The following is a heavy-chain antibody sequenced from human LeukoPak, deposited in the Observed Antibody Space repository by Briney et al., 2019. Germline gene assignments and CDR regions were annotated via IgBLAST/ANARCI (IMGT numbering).Heavy chain of an antibody. Sequence: SETLSLTRVVSGDSISSGGYSWNWIRQPPGKGLEWIGYMYNSGTTSYNPSLKSRVTISVDTSKNQFSLKLSSVTAADTAVYYCARDRKRTYYYDSSGYSGIDYWGQGTLVTVSS. V-gene: IGHV4-30-4*07. J-gene: IGHJ4*02. CDR2: MYNSGTT. CDR1: GDSISSGGYS. CDR3: ARDRKRTYYYDSSGYSGIDY. D-gene: IGHD3-22*01.